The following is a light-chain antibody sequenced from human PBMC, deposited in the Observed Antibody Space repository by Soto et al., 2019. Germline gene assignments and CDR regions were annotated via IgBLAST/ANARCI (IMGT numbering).Light chain of an antibody. CDR3: SSYTSSSTLYV. J-gene: IGLJ1*01. Sequence: QSALTQPASVSGSPGQSITISCTGTSSDVGTYNYVSWYQQHPGKAPKLIIYDVSNRPSGVSNRFSGSKSGNTASLTISGLQAEDEADYYCSSYTSSSTLYVFATGTQLTVL. CDR1: SSDVGTYNY. V-gene: IGLV2-14*01. CDR2: DVS.